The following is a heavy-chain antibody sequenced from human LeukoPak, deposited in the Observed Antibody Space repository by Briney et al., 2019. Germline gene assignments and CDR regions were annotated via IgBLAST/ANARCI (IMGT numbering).Heavy chain of an antibody. CDR2: ISSIGSTT. V-gene: IGHV3-11*04. D-gene: IGHD5-24*01. Sequence: GGSLRLSCAASGFTFTDFYMSWIRQAPGQGLEWVSYISSIGSTTYYADSVKGRFTISRDNAKNSLYLQMNSLRAEDTAVYYCAREKRWLQRGAFDIWGQGTMVTVSS. CDR3: AREKRWLQRGAFDI. CDR1: GFTFTDFY. J-gene: IGHJ3*02.